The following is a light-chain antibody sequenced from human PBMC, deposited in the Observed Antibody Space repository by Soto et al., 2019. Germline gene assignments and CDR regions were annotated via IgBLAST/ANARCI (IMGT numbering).Light chain of an antibody. Sequence: DIQMTQSPSSLSASVGDRVTITCRASQSISTNLNWFQQKPGKAPKLLIYAASSLQSGVPSRFSGSGSGTDFTLTISSLQPEDFATYYCQQYKTFGPGTKVHI. CDR3: QQYKT. V-gene: IGKV1-39*01. CDR1: QSISTN. J-gene: IGKJ3*01. CDR2: AAS.